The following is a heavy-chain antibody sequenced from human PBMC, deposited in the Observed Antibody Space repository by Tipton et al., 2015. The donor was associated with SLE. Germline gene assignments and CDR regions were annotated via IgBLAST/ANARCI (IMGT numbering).Heavy chain of an antibody. CDR3: ARGYCSGGSCSAYFQH. V-gene: IGHV4-61*09. Sequence: TLSLTCTVSGGSISSGSYYWSWIRQPAGKGLEWIGYIYTSGSTNYNPSLKSRVTISVDTSKNQFSLKLNSVTAADTAVYYCARGYCSGGSCSAYFQHWGQGTLVTVPS. CDR2: IYTSGST. D-gene: IGHD2-15*01. CDR1: GGSISSGSYY. J-gene: IGHJ1*01.